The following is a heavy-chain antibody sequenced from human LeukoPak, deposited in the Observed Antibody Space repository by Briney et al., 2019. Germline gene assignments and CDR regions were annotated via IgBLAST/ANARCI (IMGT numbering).Heavy chain of an antibody. Sequence: LRLSCAASGFTFSDYDMSWVRQAPGKGLEWVGGIYYSGNSYYNPSLMRRVIISVSASKNQFSLLLSYRIGADASIYYCAGLGPYCHSASCASQSCFDPWGQGTPVTVSS. CDR3: AGLGPYCHSASCASQSCFDP. D-gene: IGHD2/OR15-2a*01. CDR2: IYYSGNS. V-gene: IGHV4-59*05. J-gene: IGHJ5*02. CDR1: GFTFSDYD.